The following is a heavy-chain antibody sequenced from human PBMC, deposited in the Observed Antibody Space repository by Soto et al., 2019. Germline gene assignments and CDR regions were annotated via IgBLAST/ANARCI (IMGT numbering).Heavy chain of an antibody. CDR2: ISGSGGST. CDR1: GFTFSSYA. D-gene: IGHD2-15*01. V-gene: IGHV3-23*01. CDR3: AKRPEYCSGGSCYPNWFDP. J-gene: IGHJ5*02. Sequence: GGSLRLSCAASGFTFSSYAMSWVRQAPGKGLEWVSAISGSGGSTYYADSVKGRFTIYRDNSKNTLYLQMNRLRAEDTAVYYCAKRPEYCSGGSCYPNWFDPWGQGTLVTVSS.